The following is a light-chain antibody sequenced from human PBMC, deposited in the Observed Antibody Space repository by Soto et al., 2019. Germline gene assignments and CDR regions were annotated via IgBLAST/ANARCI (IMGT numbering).Light chain of an antibody. CDR3: QQYNDWPRT. CDR2: GAS. V-gene: IGKV3-15*01. Sequence: EIVMTQSPATLSVSPGERATLSCRASQSVSSNLAWYRQKPGQAPRLLIHGASTRATGIPARFSGSGSGTEFTLTISRLQSEDFAVYYCQQYNDWPRTFGPGTNLEIK. J-gene: IGKJ2*01. CDR1: QSVSSN.